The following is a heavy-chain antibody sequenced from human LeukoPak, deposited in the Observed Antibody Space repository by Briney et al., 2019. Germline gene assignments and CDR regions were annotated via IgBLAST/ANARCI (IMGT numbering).Heavy chain of an antibody. V-gene: IGHV4-61*02. CDR3: ASQRGYSGYDLAF. J-gene: IGHJ4*02. CDR2: IYTSGST. D-gene: IGHD5-12*01. CDR1: GGSISSGSYY. Sequence: KPLQTLSLTCTVSGGSISSGSYYWSWIRQPAGKGLEWIGRIYTSGSTNYNPSLKSRVTISVDTSKNQFSLKLSSVTAADTAVYYCASQRGYSGYDLAFWGQGTLVTVSS.